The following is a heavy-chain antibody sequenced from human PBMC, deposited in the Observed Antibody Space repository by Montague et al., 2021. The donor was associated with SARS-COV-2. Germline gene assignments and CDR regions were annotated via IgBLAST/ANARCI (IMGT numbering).Heavy chain of an antibody. J-gene: IGHJ1*01. CDR1: GGSFSGYY. Sequence: SETLSLTCAVYGGSFSGYYWTWIRQPPGKGLEWLGEVNHSGRINYNPSLKSRLTISVDTSENQFSLNLRSMTAADTAVYYCARHPQHWGQGTLVTVSS. V-gene: IGHV4-34*01. CDR3: ARHPQH. CDR2: VNHSGRI.